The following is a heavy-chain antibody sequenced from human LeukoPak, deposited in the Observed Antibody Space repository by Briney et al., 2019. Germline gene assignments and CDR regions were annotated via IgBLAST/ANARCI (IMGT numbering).Heavy chain of an antibody. V-gene: IGHV3-48*03. CDR1: GFTFSSYE. CDR3: ARETRGHYYDSSGPDH. J-gene: IGHJ5*02. D-gene: IGHD3-22*01. CDR2: ISSSDSST. Sequence: PGGSLRLSCAASGFTFSSYEVNWVRQAPGKGLEWVSYISSSDSSTHYADSVKGRFTISRDNAKNSLYLQMNSLRVEDMGVYYCARETRGHYYDSSGPDHWGQGTLVTVSS.